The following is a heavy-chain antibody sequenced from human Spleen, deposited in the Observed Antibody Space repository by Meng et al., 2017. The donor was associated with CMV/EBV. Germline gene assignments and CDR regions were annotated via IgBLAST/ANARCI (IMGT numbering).Heavy chain of an antibody. Sequence: SETLSLTCTVSGYSISSGYYWGWIRQPPGKGLEWIGSIYYSGRTYHNPSLKSRVTMSLDTSENQFSLHLSSVTAADTAVYYCAGDLYDGSGTYFPDSWGQGTLVTAPQ. CDR3: AGDLYDGSGTYFPDS. CDR1: GYSISSGYY. V-gene: IGHV4-38-2*02. J-gene: IGHJ5*01. D-gene: IGHD3-10*01. CDR2: IYYSGRT.